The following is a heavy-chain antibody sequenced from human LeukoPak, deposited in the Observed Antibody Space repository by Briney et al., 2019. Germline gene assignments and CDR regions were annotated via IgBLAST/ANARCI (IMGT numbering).Heavy chain of an antibody. CDR3: ARRREGGFDI. V-gene: IGHV5-51*01. D-gene: IGHD2-15*01. CDR1: DYHFASYW. CDR2: IFPADADT. J-gene: IGHJ3*02. Sequence: LGESLNFSCKSSDYHFASYWIGGVRQKTGKGLELMGIIFPADADTRYSPSLQGQVIISVDKSITTASLQWSSLKASDTATYYCARRREGGFDIWGQGTRVTVSS.